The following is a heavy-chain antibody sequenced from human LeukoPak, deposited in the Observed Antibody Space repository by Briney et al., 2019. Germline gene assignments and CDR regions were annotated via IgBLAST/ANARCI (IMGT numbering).Heavy chain of an antibody. CDR1: GGSFSTYV. J-gene: IGHJ6*02. CDR2: TLPVLGTV. D-gene: IGHD2-21*01. CDR3: ARGGVVEIGAVGMNV. Sequence: GASVKVSCKTSGGSFSTYVINWVRQAPGQGLEWMGRTLPVLGTVNYAQSFQGRVNITADTATNTGYMELSSLKSEDTAVYYCARGGVVEIGAVGMNVWGQGTTVTVSS. V-gene: IGHV1-69*04.